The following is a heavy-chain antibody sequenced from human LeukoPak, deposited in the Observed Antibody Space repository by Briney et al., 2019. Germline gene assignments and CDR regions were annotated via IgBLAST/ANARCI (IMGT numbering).Heavy chain of an antibody. D-gene: IGHD4-11*01. CDR3: AKDAQRGFDYSNSLES. V-gene: IGHV3-33*03. CDR1: GFTFSHYG. CDR2: IWSDATNM. Sequence: PGRSLRLSCATSGFTFSHYGMHWVRQASGKGLEWVAVIWSDATNMYYGDSVKGRYTISRDNSRKTLYLPMNSLRVEDTAVYYCAKDAQRGFDYSNSLESWGQGTLVTVSS. J-gene: IGHJ5*01.